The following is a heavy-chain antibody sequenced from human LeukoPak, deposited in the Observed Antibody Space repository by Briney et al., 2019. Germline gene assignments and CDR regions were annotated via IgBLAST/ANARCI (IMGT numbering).Heavy chain of an antibody. V-gene: IGHV3-48*01. CDR3: ARDLGYYGVDV. Sequence: PGGSLRLSCAASGFTFSSYSMNWVRQAPGKGLEWVSYISSSSSTIYYADSVKGRFTISRDNSKNTLYLQMSSLRAEDTAVYYCARDLGYYGVDVWGQGTTVTVSS. D-gene: IGHD1-26*01. CDR1: GFTFSSYS. CDR2: ISSSSSTI. J-gene: IGHJ6*02.